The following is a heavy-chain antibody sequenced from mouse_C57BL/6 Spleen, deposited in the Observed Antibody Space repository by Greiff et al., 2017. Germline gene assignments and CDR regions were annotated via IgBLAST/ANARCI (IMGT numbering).Heavy chain of an antibody. CDR3: ARQLYYGSSPRYFDV. D-gene: IGHD1-1*01. V-gene: IGHV1-82*01. CDR1: GYAFSSSW. CDR2: IYPGDGDT. Sequence: VQLQQSGPELVKPGASVKISCKASGYAFSSSWMNWVKQRPGKGLEWIGRIYPGDGDTNYNGKFKGKATLTADKSSSTAYMQLSSLTSEDSAVYFCARQLYYGSSPRYFDVWGTGTTVTVSS. J-gene: IGHJ1*03.